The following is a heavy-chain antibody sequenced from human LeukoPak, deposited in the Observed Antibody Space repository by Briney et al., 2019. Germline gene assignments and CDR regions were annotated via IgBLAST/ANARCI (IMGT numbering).Heavy chain of an antibody. V-gene: IGHV3-23*01. J-gene: IGHJ4*02. D-gene: IGHD6-6*01. CDR2: ISGSGGST. CDR3: AKDLRAARPFDY. Sequence: GGSLRLSCAASGFTFSSYAMSWVRQAPGKRLEWVSAISGSGGSTYYADSVKGRFAISRDNSKNTLYLQMNSLRAEDTAVYYCAKDLRAARPFDYWGQGTPVTVSS. CDR1: GFTFSSYA.